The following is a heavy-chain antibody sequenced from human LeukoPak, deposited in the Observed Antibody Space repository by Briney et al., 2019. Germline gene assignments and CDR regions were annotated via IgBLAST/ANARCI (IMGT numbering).Heavy chain of an antibody. J-gene: IGHJ4*02. Sequence: ASVKVSCKASGNTFTSYYMHWVRQAPGQGLEWMGIINPSGGSTSYAQKFQGRVTMTRDTSTSTVYMELSSLRSEDTAVYYCARDSDFWSGYYTDPTYLFGYWGQGTLVTVSS. V-gene: IGHV1-46*01. CDR1: GNTFTSYY. CDR3: ARDSDFWSGYYTDPTYLFGY. CDR2: INPSGGST. D-gene: IGHD3-3*01.